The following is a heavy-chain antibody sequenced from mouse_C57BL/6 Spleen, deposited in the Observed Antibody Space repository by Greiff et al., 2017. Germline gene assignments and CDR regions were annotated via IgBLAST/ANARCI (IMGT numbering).Heavy chain of an antibody. J-gene: IGHJ3*01. D-gene: IGHD2-4*01. CDR2: IDPSDSYT. CDR3: ARSIYYDYDWFAY. Sequence: VQLQQPGAELVMPGASVKLSCKASGYTFTSYWMHWVKQRPGQGLAWIGEIDPSDSYTNYKKKFKDKSTLTVDKSASKAYMQLSSLTSEDSAVYYCARSIYYDYDWFAYWGQGTLVTVAA. CDR1: GYTFTSYW. V-gene: IGHV1-69*01.